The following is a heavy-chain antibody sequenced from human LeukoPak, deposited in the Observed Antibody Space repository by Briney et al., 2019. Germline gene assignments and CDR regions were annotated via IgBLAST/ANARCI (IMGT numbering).Heavy chain of an antibody. CDR3: ARVLLGVGDAFDI. CDR2: IYSGGST. CDR1: GFTVSSSY. Sequence: GGSLRLSCAASGFTVSSSYMSWVRQAPGKGLEWVSVIYSGGSTYYADSVKGRFTISRDNSKNTLYLQMNSLRAEDTAVYYCARVLLGVGDAFDIWGQGTMVTVSS. J-gene: IGHJ3*02. D-gene: IGHD2/OR15-2a*01. V-gene: IGHV3-66*02.